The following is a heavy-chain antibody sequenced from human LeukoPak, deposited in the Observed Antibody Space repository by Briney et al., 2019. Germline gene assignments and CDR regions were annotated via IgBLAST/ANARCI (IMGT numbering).Heavy chain of an antibody. Sequence: PGGSLRLSCAASGSTFSTYAMSWVRQPPGKGPEWVSTISDSGGSTYYADSVKGRFTISRDNSKNTLYLQMNSLRAEDTAIYYCAKDVSSFIGASDIWGQGTMVTVSS. D-gene: IGHD2-15*01. CDR3: AKDVSSFIGASDI. J-gene: IGHJ3*02. V-gene: IGHV3-23*01. CDR2: ISDSGGST. CDR1: GSTFSTYA.